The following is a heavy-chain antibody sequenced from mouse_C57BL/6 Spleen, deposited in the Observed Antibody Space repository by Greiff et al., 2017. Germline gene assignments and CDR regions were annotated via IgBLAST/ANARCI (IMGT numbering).Heavy chain of an antibody. J-gene: IGHJ4*01. CDR2: INPSNGGT. Sequence: QVQLKQSGTELVKPGASVKLSCKASGYTFTSYWMHWVKQRPGQGLEWIGNINPSNGGTNYNDKFKGKATLTVDKSSSTAYMQLSSLTSEDSAVYYCAGPGARAMDYWGQGTSVTVSS. V-gene: IGHV1-53*01. CDR1: GYTFTSYW. CDR3: AGPGARAMDY. D-gene: IGHD4-1*01.